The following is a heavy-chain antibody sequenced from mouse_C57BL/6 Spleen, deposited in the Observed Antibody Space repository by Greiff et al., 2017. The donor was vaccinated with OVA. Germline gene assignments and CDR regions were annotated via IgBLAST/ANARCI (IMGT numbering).Heavy chain of an antibody. J-gene: IGHJ2*01. CDR1: GYTFTDYY. D-gene: IGHD1-2*01. V-gene: IGHV1-26*01. Sequence: EVQLQQSGPELVKPGASVKISCKASGYTFTDYYMNWVKQSHGKSLEWIGDINPNNGGTSYNQKFKGKATLTVDKSSSTAYMELRSLTSEDSAVYYCARGYYGDYWGQGTTLTVPS. CDR2: INPNNGGT. CDR3: ARGYYGDY.